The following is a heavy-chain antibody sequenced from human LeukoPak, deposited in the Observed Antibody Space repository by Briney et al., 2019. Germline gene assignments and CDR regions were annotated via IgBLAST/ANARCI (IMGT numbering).Heavy chain of an antibody. Sequence: SETLSLTCTVSGYSISSGYYWGWVRQPPEKGLEWIGSIYHSGSTYSGSTYYNPSLKSRVTISVDTSKNQFSLKLSSVTAADTAVYYCARVEAVAGPFDYWGQGTLVTVSS. D-gene: IGHD6-19*01. CDR2: IYHSGSTYSGST. V-gene: IGHV4-38-2*02. CDR1: GYSISSGYY. CDR3: ARVEAVAGPFDY. J-gene: IGHJ4*02.